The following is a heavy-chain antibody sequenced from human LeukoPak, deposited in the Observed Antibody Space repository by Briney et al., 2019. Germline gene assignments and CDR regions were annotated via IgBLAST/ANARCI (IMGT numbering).Heavy chain of an antibody. CDR2: IVVGSGHT. J-gene: IGHJ6*02. CDR1: GFTFATSA. V-gene: IGHV1-58*01. CDR3: TATLTVTTGSTYYGMDV. D-gene: IGHD4-17*01. Sequence: GASVKVSCKASGFTFATSAVQWVRQSRGQRLEWIGWIVVGSGHTNYAQKFQGRVTITRDMSTSTSHMDLSSLRSEDTAVYYCTATLTVTTGSTYYGMDVWGRGTTVTVSS.